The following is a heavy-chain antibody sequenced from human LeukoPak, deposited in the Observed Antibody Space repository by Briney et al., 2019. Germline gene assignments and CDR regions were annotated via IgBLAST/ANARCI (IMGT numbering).Heavy chain of an antibody. V-gene: IGHV3-21*01. J-gene: IGHJ3*02. D-gene: IGHD3-22*01. CDR3: ASIDDSSGWGAFDI. CDR2: ISSSSNYI. Sequence: GGSLRLSCEASGFTFSSHAMSWVRQAPGKGLEWVSYISSSSNYIYYADSVKGRFTISRDNAKNSLYLQMNSLRGEDTAVYYCASIDDSSGWGAFDIWGQGTMVTVSS. CDR1: GFTFSSHA.